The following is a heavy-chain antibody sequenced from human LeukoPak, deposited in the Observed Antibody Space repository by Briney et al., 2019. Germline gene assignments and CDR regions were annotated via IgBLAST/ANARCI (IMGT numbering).Heavy chain of an antibody. Sequence: GESLKISCKGSGYSFSTYWIGWVRQMPGKGLEWMGIIYPGDSDSRYSPSFQGQVTISVDKSISTAHLQWSSLKASDTAMYYCARHVDEYYYDTSGSYPIDYWGQGTLVTVSS. J-gene: IGHJ4*02. CDR1: GYSFSTYW. CDR2: IYPGDSDS. CDR3: ARHVDEYYYDTSGSYPIDY. D-gene: IGHD3-22*01. V-gene: IGHV5-51*01.